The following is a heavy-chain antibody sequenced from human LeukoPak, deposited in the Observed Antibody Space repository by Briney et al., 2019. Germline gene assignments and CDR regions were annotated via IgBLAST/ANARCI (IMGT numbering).Heavy chain of an antibody. D-gene: IGHD6-13*01. CDR3: ARDLSSSWLDY. Sequence: PGGSLRLSCAASGFTFSSYAMHWVRQAPGKGLEWVAVISYDGSNKYYADSVKGRFTISRDNSKNTLYLQMNSLRAEDTAVYYCARDLSSSWLDYWGQGTLVTVSS. CDR1: GFTFSSYA. V-gene: IGHV3-30*04. J-gene: IGHJ4*02. CDR2: ISYDGSNK.